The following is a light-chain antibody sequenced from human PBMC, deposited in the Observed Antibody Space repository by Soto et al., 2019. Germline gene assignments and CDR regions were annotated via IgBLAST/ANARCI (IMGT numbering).Light chain of an antibody. J-gene: IGLJ2*01. V-gene: IGLV2-14*01. Sequence: QSALTQPASVSGSPGQSITISCTGTSSDVGGYNYVSWYQQHPGKAPKLMIYDVSNRPSGVSNRFSGSKSGNTASLTISGLQAEDEADSYCSSYTSSSTLGVVFGGGTKLPVL. CDR3: SSYTSSSTLGVV. CDR2: DVS. CDR1: SSDVGGYNY.